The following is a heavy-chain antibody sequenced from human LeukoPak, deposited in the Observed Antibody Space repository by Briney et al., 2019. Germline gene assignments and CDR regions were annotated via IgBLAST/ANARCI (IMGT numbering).Heavy chain of an antibody. CDR2: MNHSGGT. D-gene: IGHD5-12*01. CDR1: GGSISGYY. Sequence: SETLSLTCDVYGGSISGYYWTWIRQPPGKGREWIGEMNHSGGTNYNPSLKSRVTISVDTSKNQFSLKLSSVTAADTAVYYCARGGAAYSRATIGLWGQGTLVTVSS. CDR3: ARGGAAYSRATIGL. V-gene: IGHV4-34*01. J-gene: IGHJ4*02.